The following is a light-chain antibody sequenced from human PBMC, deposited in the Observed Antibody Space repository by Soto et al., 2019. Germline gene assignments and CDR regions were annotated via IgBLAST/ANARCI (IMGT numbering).Light chain of an antibody. CDR2: LGS. V-gene: IGKV2-28*01. CDR1: QSLLHSNGFYY. CDR3: MQALETPRT. Sequence: DIVMTQSPLSLPATPGEPASISCRSSQSLLHSNGFYYLDWYLQKPGQSPQLLIYLGSNRASGVPDRFSGSGSGTDFTLKISRVEAEDVGVYYCMQALETPRTFGQGTKVEIK. J-gene: IGKJ1*01.